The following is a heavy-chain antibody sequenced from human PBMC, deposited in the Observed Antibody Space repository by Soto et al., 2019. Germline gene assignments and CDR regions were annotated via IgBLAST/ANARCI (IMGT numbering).Heavy chain of an antibody. CDR2: IIPIFGTA. J-gene: IGHJ4*02. D-gene: IGHD6-6*01. Sequence: SVKVSCKASGGAFSSYAISWVRQAPGQGLEWMGGIIPIFGTANYAQKFQGRVTITADESTSTAYMELGSLRSEDTAVYYCARPRIAARKYCFDYWGQGTLVTVSS. V-gene: IGHV1-69*13. CDR3: ARPRIAARKYCFDY. CDR1: GGAFSSYA.